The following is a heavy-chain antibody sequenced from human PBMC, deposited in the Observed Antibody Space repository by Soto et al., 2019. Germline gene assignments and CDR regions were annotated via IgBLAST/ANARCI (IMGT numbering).Heavy chain of an antibody. CDR3: ARHIYGDAFDY. CDR2: IYYSGST. D-gene: IGHD4-17*01. J-gene: IGHJ4*02. V-gene: IGHV4-59*08. CDR1: GGPISSYY. Sequence: PSETLSLTCTVSGGPISSYYWSWIRQPPGKGLEWIGYIYYSGSTNYNPSLKSRVTISADTSKNQFSLKLSSVTAADTAVYYCARHIYGDAFDYWGQGTLVTVSS.